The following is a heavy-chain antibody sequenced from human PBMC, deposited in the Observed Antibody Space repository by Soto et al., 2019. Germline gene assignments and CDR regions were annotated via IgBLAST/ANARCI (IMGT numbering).Heavy chain of an antibody. V-gene: IGHV4-61*01. CDR1: NGSVSSGNYL. D-gene: IGHD4-17*01. Sequence: PSETLSLTCTVSNGSVSSGNYLWSWIRQAPGKGLEWIGYMYYSGSTNNNSSLKSRVTISVDRSKNQFSLKLSSVTAADTAVYYCARASTTVTTLDYWGQGTLVTVSS. CDR3: ARASTTVTTLDY. J-gene: IGHJ4*02. CDR2: MYYSGST.